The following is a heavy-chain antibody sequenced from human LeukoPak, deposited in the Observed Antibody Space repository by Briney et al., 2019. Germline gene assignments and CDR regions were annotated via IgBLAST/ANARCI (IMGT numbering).Heavy chain of an antibody. CDR1: GFNFGDAW. CDR3: TKEVPFTGGVVIFY. J-gene: IGHJ4*02. D-gene: IGHD3-3*01. V-gene: IGHV3-15*01. Sequence: GGSLRLYCAASGFNFGDAWMTWGRQVPGKGLEWVGHIKSKPSGGTADYGAPVKDRFTISRDDSKNTVYLQMSSLRTEDTAVYYCTKEVPFTGGVVIFYWGQGTLVTVSS. CDR2: IKSKPSGGTA.